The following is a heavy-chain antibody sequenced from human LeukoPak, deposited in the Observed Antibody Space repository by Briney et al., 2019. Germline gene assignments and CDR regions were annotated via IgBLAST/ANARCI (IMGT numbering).Heavy chain of an antibody. CDR3: AKVLGYYADPLDY. V-gene: IGHV3-23*01. D-gene: IGHD3-3*01. CDR1: GFTFSSYA. CDR2: ISGSGGST. Sequence: GGSLRLSCAASGFTFSSYAVSWVRQAPGKGLECVSAISGSGGSTYYADSVKGRFTISRDNSKNTLYLQMNSLGAEDTAVYYCAKVLGYYADPLDYWGQGTLVTVSS. J-gene: IGHJ4*02.